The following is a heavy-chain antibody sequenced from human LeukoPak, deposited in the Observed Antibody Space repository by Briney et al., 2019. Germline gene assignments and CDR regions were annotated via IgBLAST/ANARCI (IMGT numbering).Heavy chain of an antibody. CDR1: GGSISSYY. J-gene: IGHJ4*02. CDR3: ARHFVGTAMVPYYFDY. Sequence: SETLSLTCTVSGGSISSYYWSWIRQPPGKGLEWIGYIYTSGSTNYNPSLKSRVTISVDTSKNQFSLKLSSVTAADTAVYYCARHFVGTAMVPYYFDYWGQGTLVTVSS. D-gene: IGHD5-18*01. CDR2: IYTSGST. V-gene: IGHV4-4*09.